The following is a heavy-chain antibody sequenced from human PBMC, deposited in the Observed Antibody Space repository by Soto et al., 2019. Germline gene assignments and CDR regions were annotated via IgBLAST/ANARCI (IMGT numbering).Heavy chain of an antibody. CDR1: GFTFSSYG. CDR2: IWNDGSNE. V-gene: IGHV3-33*01. J-gene: IGHJ4*02. CDR3: ARDQTDSGGYSDS. Sequence: HPGGSLRLSCEASGFTFSSYGMHWVRQAPGKGLEWVAIIWNDGSNEYYADSVKGRFTISRDNSKNTLYLQVSNLRAEDTAVYFCARDQTDSGGYSDSWGQGTRVTVSS. D-gene: IGHD3-22*01.